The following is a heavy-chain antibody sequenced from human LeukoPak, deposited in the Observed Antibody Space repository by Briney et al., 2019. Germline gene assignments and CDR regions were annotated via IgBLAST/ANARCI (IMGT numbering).Heavy chain of an antibody. CDR3: AKDSLRERIVGSTTRGVNDY. D-gene: IGHD1-26*01. V-gene: IGHV3-23*01. CDR1: GFTFSSYE. J-gene: IGHJ4*02. Sequence: PGGSLRLSCAASGFTFSSYEMNWVRQAPGKGLEWVSAISGSGGSTYYADSVKGRFTISRDNSKNTLYLQMNSLRGEDTAVYYCAKDSLRERIVGSTTRGVNDYWGQGTLVTVSS. CDR2: ISGSGGST.